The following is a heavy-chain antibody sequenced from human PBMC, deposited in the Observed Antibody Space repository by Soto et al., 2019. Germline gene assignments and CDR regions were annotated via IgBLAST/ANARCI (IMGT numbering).Heavy chain of an antibody. J-gene: IGHJ4*02. CDR2: ISGSGGGT. V-gene: IGHV3-23*01. CDR1: GFTFSSYA. Sequence: GGALRLSCAASGFTFSSYAMIWVRQAPGKGLEWVSSISGSGGGTYYADSVKGRFTFSRDNSKNTLYLQMNSLRAEDTAVYYCAKFGMATTKRSPPYYIDYWGQGALVTSPQ. CDR3: AKFGMATTKRSPPYYIDY. D-gene: IGHD1-1*01.